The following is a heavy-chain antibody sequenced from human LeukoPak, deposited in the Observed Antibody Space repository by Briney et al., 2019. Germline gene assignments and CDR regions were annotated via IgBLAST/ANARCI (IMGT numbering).Heavy chain of an antibody. CDR1: GGSISSYY. CDR3: TTAAERGYYYDSSAPAYFDY. Sequence: ETLSLTCTVSGGSISSYYWSWIRQPPGKGLEWVGRIKSKTDGGTTDYAAPVKGRFTISRDDSKNTLYLQMNSLKTEDTAVYYCTTAAERGYYYDSSAPAYFDYWGQGTLVTVSS. V-gene: IGHV3-15*01. CDR2: IKSKTDGGTT. D-gene: IGHD3-22*01. J-gene: IGHJ4*02.